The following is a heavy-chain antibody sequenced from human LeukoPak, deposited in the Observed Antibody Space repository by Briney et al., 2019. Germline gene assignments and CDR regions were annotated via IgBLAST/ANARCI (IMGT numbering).Heavy chain of an antibody. J-gene: IGHJ4*02. CDR3: VRDDGYYYGSGTYYRH. CDR1: GFTFRSYW. Sequence: GGSLRLSCAASGFTFRSYWMHWVGQAPGKGLVWVSHISGDESRTTYADSVQGRFTISSDNAKNTLYLQMNSLRVEDTAVYYCVRDDGYYYGSGTYYRHWGQGTLVTVSS. D-gene: IGHD3-10*01. CDR2: ISGDESRT. V-gene: IGHV3-74*01.